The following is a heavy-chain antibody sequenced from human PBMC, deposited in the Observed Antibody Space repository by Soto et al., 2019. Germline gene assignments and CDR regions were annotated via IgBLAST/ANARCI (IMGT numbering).Heavy chain of an antibody. D-gene: IGHD5-18*01. CDR3: ARAMGISYCFSF. CDR2: IIPIIDTA. J-gene: IGHJ4*02. Sequence: QVQLLQSGAEVKKPGSSVKVSCKVSGGSFSSNSISWVRQAPGQGLEWMGRIIPIIDTANYAQKFEGRVTITADKSTSTAYMELSSLRPEDTAVYYCARAMGISYCFSFWGQGTLVTVSS. V-gene: IGHV1-69*08. CDR1: GGSFSSNS.